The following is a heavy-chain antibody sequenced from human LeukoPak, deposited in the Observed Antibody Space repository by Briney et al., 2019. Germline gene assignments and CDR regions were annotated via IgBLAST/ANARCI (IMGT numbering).Heavy chain of an antibody. CDR2: ISSSSSYI. CDR3: AKAHTAVAGFSYFDY. V-gene: IGHV3-21*04. CDR1: GFTFSSYS. D-gene: IGHD6-19*01. Sequence: PGGSLRLSCAASGFTFSSYSMNWVRQAPGKGLEWVSTISSSSSYIYYADSVKGRFTISRDNSKNTLYLQMNSLRAEDTAVYYCAKAHTAVAGFSYFDYWGQGTLVTVSS. J-gene: IGHJ4*02.